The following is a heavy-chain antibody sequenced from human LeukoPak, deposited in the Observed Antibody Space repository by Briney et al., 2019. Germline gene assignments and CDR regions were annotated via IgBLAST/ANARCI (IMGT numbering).Heavy chain of an antibody. Sequence: GGSLRLSCAASGFTFSNYNMNWVRQAPGKGLEWVSSIRSSTTYVYYADSVKGRFTISRDNAKNSLYLQMNSLRAEDTAVYYCARDSLTMIVGRQKRGLDYWGQGTLVTVSS. J-gene: IGHJ4*02. V-gene: IGHV3-21*01. CDR3: ARDSLTMIVGRQKRGLDY. CDR2: IRSSTTYV. CDR1: GFTFSNYN. D-gene: IGHD3-22*01.